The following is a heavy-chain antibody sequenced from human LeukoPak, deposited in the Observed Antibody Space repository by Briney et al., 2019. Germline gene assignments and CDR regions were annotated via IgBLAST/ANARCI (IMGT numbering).Heavy chain of an antibody. D-gene: IGHD2-2*02. V-gene: IGHV5-51*01. CDR1: GYSFTSYW. J-gene: IGHJ4*02. Sequence: GESLKISCKGSGYSFTSYWIGWVRQMPGKGLEWMGIIYPGDSDTRYSPSFQGQVTISADKSISTAYLQWSSLKASDTAMYYCARGPLGYCSSTSCYSSDYWGQGTLVTVSS. CDR2: IYPGDSDT. CDR3: ARGPLGYCSSTSCYSSDY.